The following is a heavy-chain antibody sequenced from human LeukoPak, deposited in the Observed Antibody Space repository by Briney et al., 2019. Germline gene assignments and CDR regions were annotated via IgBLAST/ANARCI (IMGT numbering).Heavy chain of an antibody. V-gene: IGHV4-39*01. CDR1: GGSISSSSYY. CDR3: ARRSGIYYDY. J-gene: IGHJ4*02. Sequence: SETLSLTCTVSGGSISSSSYYWGWIRQPPGKGLEWIGSIYYSGSTYYNPSLKSRVTISVDTSKNQFSLKLSSVTAADTAVYYCARRSGIYYDYWGQGTLVTVSS. D-gene: IGHD1-26*01. CDR2: IYYSGST.